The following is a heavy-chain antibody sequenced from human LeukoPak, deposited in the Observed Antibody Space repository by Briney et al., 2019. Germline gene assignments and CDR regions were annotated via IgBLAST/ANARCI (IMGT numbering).Heavy chain of an antibody. D-gene: IGHD3-9*01. CDR3: ARHGRYYDILTGYYYWFDP. CDR2: IYYSGSN. J-gene: IGHJ5*02. V-gene: IGHV4-39*01. Sequence: KPSETLSLTCTVSGGSISSSSYYWGWIRQPPGEGLEWIGSIYYSGSNQYNPSLKSRVTISVDTSKNQFSLNLSSVTAADTAVYYCARHGRYYDILTGYYYWFDPWGQGTLVTVSS. CDR1: GGSISSSSYY.